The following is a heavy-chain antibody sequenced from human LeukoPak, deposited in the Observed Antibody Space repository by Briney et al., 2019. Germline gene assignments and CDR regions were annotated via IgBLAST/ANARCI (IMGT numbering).Heavy chain of an antibody. J-gene: IGHJ4*02. CDR1: GGSFSGYY. Sequence: SETLSLTCTVSGGSFSGYYWSWIRQPPGKGLEWIGEINHSVTTNYNPSLKSRVAISVDTSKNQFSLRLSSVTAADTAVYYCARSCSSTSCSYFDFWGQGTLVTVSS. D-gene: IGHD2-2*01. V-gene: IGHV4-34*01. CDR2: INHSVTT. CDR3: ARSCSSTSCSYFDF.